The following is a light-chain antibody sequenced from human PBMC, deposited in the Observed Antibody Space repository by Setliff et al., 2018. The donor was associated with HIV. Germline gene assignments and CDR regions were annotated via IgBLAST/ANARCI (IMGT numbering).Light chain of an antibody. CDR1: TSDIGNFNL. V-gene: IGLV2-23*02. CDR3: CSYAGSYLEG. CDR2: EVS. Sequence: QSALAQPASVSGSPGQSITISCTGTTSDIGNFNLVSWYQQHPGKAPKLMICEVSKRPSGVSDRFSGSKSANTASLTISGLQAEDEADYYCCSYAGSYLEGFGTGTKGTVL. J-gene: IGLJ1*01.